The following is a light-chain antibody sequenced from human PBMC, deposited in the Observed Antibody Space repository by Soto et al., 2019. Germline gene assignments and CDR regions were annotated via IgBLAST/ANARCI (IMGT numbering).Light chain of an antibody. CDR3: QQSYSSPPT. V-gene: IGKV1-39*01. CDR2: AAS. J-gene: IGKJ1*01. CDR1: QSISNH. Sequence: DIQMTQTPSSLSASVGDRVIITCRASQSISNHLNWYQQKPGKARKILIFAASSLQSGVPSRFSGSRSGPDFTLTISSLQPEDFATYYCQQSYSSPPTCGQGTKGDI.